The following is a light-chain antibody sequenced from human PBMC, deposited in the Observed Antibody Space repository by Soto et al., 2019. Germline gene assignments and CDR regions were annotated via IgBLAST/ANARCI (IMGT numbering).Light chain of an antibody. CDR2: DAY. CDR1: QSVSSY. CDR3: QQRRNWPPWT. J-gene: IGKJ1*01. V-gene: IGKV3-11*01. Sequence: EIVLTQSPATLSLSPGERATLSCRASQSVSSYLAWYQQKPGQAPRLLIYDAYNRATGIPARFSGSGSGTDFTLTISSLEPEDFAVYYCQQRRNWPPWTFGQGTKVEIK.